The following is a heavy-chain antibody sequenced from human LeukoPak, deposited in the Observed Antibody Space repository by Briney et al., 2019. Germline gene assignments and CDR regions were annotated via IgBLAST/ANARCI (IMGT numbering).Heavy chain of an antibody. Sequence: SQTLSLTCAVYDGSMSSDAWTWSRQPPGMALEWIGYIYHSGSAYYNPSLKSRVTVSLDRSKNQFSLKLSSMTAADTAFYYCASSYGPYQIDSWGQGTLLTVSS. CDR2: IYHSGSA. CDR1: DGSMSSDA. J-gene: IGHJ4*02. D-gene: IGHD2-2*01. V-gene: IGHV4-30-2*01. CDR3: ASSYGPYQIDS.